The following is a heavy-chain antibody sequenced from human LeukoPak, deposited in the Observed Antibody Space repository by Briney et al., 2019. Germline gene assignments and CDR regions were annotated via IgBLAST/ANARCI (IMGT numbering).Heavy chain of an antibody. V-gene: IGHV1-8*01. J-gene: IGHJ6*02. D-gene: IGHD3-3*01. CDR1: GYTFTSYD. Sequence: ASVKVSCKASGYTFTSYDINWVRQATGQGVEGMGWMNPNSGNTGYAQKFQGRVTMTRNTSISTAYMELSSLRSEDTAVYYCARAPYYDFWSGYYTGHYYYYGMDVWGQGTTVTVSS. CDR2: MNPNSGNT. CDR3: ARAPYYDFWSGYYTGHYYYYGMDV.